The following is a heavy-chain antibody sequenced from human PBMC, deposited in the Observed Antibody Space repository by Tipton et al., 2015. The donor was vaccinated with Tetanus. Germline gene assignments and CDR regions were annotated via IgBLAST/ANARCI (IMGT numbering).Heavy chain of an antibody. CDR3: ARGTWGDYCSSPTCYPFDY. D-gene: IGHD2-2*01. CDR1: GFTLSRNS. CDR2: ISGSGSYI. Sequence: SLRLSCAASGFTLSRNSMNWVRQAPGKGLEWVSSISGSGSYISYADSVKGRFTISRDNAKNSLYLQMSSLRVEDTAVYYCARGTWGDYCSSPTCYPFDYWGQGTLVAVSS. V-gene: IGHV3-21*01. J-gene: IGHJ4*02.